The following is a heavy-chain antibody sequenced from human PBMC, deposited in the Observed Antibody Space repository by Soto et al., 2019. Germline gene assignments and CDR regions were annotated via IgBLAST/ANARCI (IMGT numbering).Heavy chain of an antibody. CDR2: IIPIFGTA. D-gene: IGHD4-17*01. CDR1: GGTFRSYA. J-gene: IGHJ6*02. Sequence: QVQLVQSGAEVKKPGSSVKVSCKASGGTFRSYAISWVRQAPGQGLEWMGGIIPIFGTANYAQKFQGRVTITADKSTSTAYMELSSLRSEDTAVYYCARGPRYGDWEGDYYYGMDVWGQGTTVTVSS. V-gene: IGHV1-69*06. CDR3: ARGPRYGDWEGDYYYGMDV.